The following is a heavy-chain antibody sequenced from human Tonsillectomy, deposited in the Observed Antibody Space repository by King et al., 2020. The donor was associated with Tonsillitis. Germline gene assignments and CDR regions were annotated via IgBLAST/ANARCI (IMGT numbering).Heavy chain of an antibody. J-gene: IGHJ3*02. CDR1: GYTFSSFY. V-gene: IGHV1-46*03. Sequence: VQLVESGAEVKKPGASMKVSCKASGYTFSSFYMHWVRQAPGQGLEWMGIINPSDGSKTYAQKFRGRITVTRDTSTSTVYMELSSLRSDDTAVYYCCSDRVHSFGHLHHDAFDIWGQGPMVTVSS. CDR3: CSDRVHSFGHLHHDAFDI. D-gene: IGHD3-3*01. CDR2: INPSDGSK.